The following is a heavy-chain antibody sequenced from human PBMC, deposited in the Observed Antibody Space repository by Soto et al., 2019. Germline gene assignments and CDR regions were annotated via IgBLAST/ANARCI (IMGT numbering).Heavy chain of an antibody. J-gene: IGHJ6*02. D-gene: IGHD5-12*01. CDR1: VLTFTSSA. CDR3: ARVMVSDIVATIDYYGMDV. Sequence: TSVKLSCKASVLTFTSSAVQCLRQASGQRLEWIAWIVAGASDTRFAQKFQERVTLSMDMSTGTAYMELSSLRSEDTAVYYCARVMVSDIVATIDYYGMDVWGQGTTVTVSS. V-gene: IGHV1-58*01. CDR2: IVAGASDT.